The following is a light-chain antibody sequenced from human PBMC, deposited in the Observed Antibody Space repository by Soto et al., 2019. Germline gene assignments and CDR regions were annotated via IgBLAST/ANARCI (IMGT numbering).Light chain of an antibody. CDR1: QSVSSN. CDR3: HQYGSSPPVT. J-gene: IGKJ1*01. CDR2: GAS. Sequence: EIVMTQSPATLSVSPGERATLSCRASQSVSSNLAWYQQKPGQAPRLLIYGASSRATGIPDRFSGSGSGTDFTLTISRLEPEDFAMYYCHQYGSSPPVTFGQGTKVDIK. V-gene: IGKV3-20*01.